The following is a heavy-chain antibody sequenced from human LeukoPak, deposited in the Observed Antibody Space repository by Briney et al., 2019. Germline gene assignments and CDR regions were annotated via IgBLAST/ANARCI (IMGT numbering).Heavy chain of an antibody. CDR3: ARGVLEWLLYGGWGYYYYMDV. J-gene: IGHJ6*03. V-gene: IGHV1-69*04. D-gene: IGHD3-3*01. CDR1: GGTSSSYA. Sequence: GASVKVSCKASGGTSSSYAISWVRQAPGQGLEWMGRIIPILGIANYAQKFQGRVTITTDESTSTAYMELSSLRSEDTAVYYCARGVLEWLLYGGWGYYYYMDVWGKGTTVTVSS. CDR2: IIPILGIA.